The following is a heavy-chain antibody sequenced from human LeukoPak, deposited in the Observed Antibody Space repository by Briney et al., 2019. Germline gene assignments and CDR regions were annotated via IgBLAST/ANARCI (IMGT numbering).Heavy chain of an antibody. V-gene: IGHV3-30*03. J-gene: IGHJ4*02. Sequence: PGGSLRLSCAASGFPFTNYAMHWVRQAPGKGLEWVAVISNDGRSKYHADSVKGRFTISRDDSKNTLYLQMNSLRVEDTAVYYCARDPSRYSGDYWGQGTLVTVSS. CDR1: GFPFTNYA. CDR2: ISNDGRSK. D-gene: IGHD5-18*01. CDR3: ARDPSRYSGDY.